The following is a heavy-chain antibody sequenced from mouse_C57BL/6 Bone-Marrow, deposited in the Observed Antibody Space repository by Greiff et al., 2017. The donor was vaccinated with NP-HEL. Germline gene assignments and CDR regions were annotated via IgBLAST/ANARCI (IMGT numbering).Heavy chain of an antibody. J-gene: IGHJ2*01. CDR2: INPNNGGT. CDR1: GYTFTDYY. V-gene: IGHV1-26*01. Sequence: EVQLQQSGPELVKPGASVKISCKASGYTFTDYYMNWVKQSHGKSLEWIGDINPNNGGTSYNQKFKGKATLTVDKSSSTAYMELRSLTSEDSAVYYCARRGTGYGSSYVGYWGQGTTLTVSS. CDR3: ARRGTGYGSSYVGY. D-gene: IGHD1-1*01.